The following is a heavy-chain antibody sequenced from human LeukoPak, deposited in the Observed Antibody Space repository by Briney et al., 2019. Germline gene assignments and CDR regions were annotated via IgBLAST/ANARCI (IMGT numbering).Heavy chain of an antibody. D-gene: IGHD4-11*01. CDR3: ARVWDYSNYVSG. CDR1: GFTFSGYA. CDR2: ISYDGSNK. J-gene: IGHJ4*02. V-gene: IGHV3-30-3*01. Sequence: GGSLRLSCAASGFTFSGYALHWVRQAPGKGLEWVAVISYDGSNKYYADSVTGRFTISRDNAKNSLYLQMNSLRAEDTAVYYCARVWDYSNYVSGWGQGTLVTVSS.